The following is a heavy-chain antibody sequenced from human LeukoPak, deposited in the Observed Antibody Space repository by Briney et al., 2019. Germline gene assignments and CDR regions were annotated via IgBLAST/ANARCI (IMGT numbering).Heavy chain of an antibody. CDR3: ACNNYDSSGSLDY. D-gene: IGHD3-22*01. CDR2: IYYSGST. CDR1: GGSISSSYYY. J-gene: IGHJ4*02. V-gene: IGHV4-39*07. Sequence: PSETLSLTCIVSGGSISSSYYYWVWIRQPPGKGLQWIGNIYYSGSTYYNPSLKSRVTISVDTSKNQFSLKLSSVTAADTAVYYCACNNYDSSGSLDYWGQGTLVTVSS.